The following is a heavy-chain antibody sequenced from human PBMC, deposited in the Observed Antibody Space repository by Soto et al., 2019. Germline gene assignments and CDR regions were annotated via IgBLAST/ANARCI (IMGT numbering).Heavy chain of an antibody. Sequence: ASVKVSCKTSGYTFINYDINWVRQATGQGLEWMGWMNPNSGNTGYVPKFQGRVTMTRNTSISTAYMELSSLESEDTAVYDCARYPSGEYNMDAWGQGTPGTFSS. V-gene: IGHV1-8*01. J-gene: IGHJ6*03. CDR1: GYTFINYD. CDR2: MNPNSGNT. CDR3: ARYPSGEYNMDA. D-gene: IGHD3-10*01.